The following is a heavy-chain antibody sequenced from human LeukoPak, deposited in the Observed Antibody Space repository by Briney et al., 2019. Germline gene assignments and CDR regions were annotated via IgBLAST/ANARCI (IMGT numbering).Heavy chain of an antibody. J-gene: IGHJ3*02. CDR3: AKAVRPPVAGSSAFDI. D-gene: IGHD6-19*01. Sequence: GGSLRLSCAASGFTFNDYAMHWVRQAPGKGLEWVSGISWNSGSIGYTDSVKGRFTISRDNAKNSLYLQMNSLRAEDMALYYCAKAVRPPVAGSSAFDIWGQGTMVTVSS. CDR1: GFTFNDYA. V-gene: IGHV3-9*03. CDR2: ISWNSGSI.